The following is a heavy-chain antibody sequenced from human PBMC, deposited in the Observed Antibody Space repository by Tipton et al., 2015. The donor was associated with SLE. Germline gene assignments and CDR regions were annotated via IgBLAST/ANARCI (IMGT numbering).Heavy chain of an antibody. CDR3: AREPYSSAPPEAFDI. J-gene: IGHJ3*02. CDR2: IKQDGSEK. Sequence: SLRLSCAASGFTFSSYWMSWVRQAPGKGLEWVANIKQDGSEKYYVDSVKGRFTISRDNAKNSLYLQMNSLRAEDTAVYYCAREPYSSAPPEAFDIWGQGTMVTVSS. V-gene: IGHV3-7*01. CDR1: GFTFSSYW. D-gene: IGHD6-25*01.